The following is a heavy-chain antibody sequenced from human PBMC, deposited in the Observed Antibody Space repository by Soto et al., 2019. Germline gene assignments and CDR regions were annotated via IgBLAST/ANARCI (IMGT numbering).Heavy chain of an antibody. CDR2: IIPILGIA. V-gene: IGHV1-69*02. J-gene: IGHJ6*03. CDR3: ARGDCSSTSCYGVGYYYYYMDV. Sequence: QVQLVQSGAEVKKPGSSVKVSCKASGGTFSSYTISWVRQAPGQGLEWMGRIIPILGIANYAQKFLGRVTITAYKSTSTAYIELSRLRSEDTAVYYCARGDCSSTSCYGVGYYYYYMDVWGKGTTVTVSS. D-gene: IGHD2-2*01. CDR1: GGTFSSYT.